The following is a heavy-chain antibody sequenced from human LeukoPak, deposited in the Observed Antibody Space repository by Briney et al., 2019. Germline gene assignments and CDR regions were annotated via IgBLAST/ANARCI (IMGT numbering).Heavy chain of an antibody. CDR2: IRYDGSNK. CDR1: GFTFSSYG. V-gene: IGHV3-30*02. Sequence: GRSLRLSCAASGFTFSSYGMHWVRQAPGKGLEWVAFIRYDGSNKYYADSVKGRFTISRDNSKNTLYLQMNSLRAEDTAVYYCAKSFSAAADTRYFQHWGQGTLVTVSS. D-gene: IGHD6-13*01. J-gene: IGHJ1*01. CDR3: AKSFSAAADTRYFQH.